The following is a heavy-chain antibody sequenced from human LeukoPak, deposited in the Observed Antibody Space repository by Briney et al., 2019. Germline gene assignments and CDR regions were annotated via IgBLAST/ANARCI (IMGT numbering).Heavy chain of an antibody. CDR3: ARDLRDYGDYLFDY. CDR1: GFTFSSYS. V-gene: IGHV3-21*01. Sequence: GSLRLSCAASGFTFSSYSMNWVRQAPGKGLEWVSSISSSSYIYYADSVKGRFTISRDNAKNSLYLQMNSLRAEDTAVYYCARDLRDYGDYLFDYWGQGTLVTVSS. CDR2: ISSSSYI. J-gene: IGHJ4*02. D-gene: IGHD4-17*01.